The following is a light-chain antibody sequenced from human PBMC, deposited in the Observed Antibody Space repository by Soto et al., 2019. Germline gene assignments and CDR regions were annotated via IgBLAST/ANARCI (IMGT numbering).Light chain of an antibody. Sequence: EILLTQSPATLSLSPGERATLSCRASQSVSSYLAWYQQKPGQAPRLLIYDASNRATGIPARFSGSGSGTDFTLTISSLEPEDFAVYYCQQRSNWALFTFGPGTKVDIK. CDR1: QSVSSY. CDR2: DAS. J-gene: IGKJ3*01. CDR3: QQRSNWALFT. V-gene: IGKV3-11*01.